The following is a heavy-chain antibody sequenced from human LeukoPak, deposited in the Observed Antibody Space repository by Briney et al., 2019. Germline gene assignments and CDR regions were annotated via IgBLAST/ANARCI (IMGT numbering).Heavy chain of an antibody. J-gene: IGHJ4*02. Sequence: ASVKVPCKASGYTFTGYYMHWVRQAPGQGLEWMGIINPSGGSTNYAQKFQGRVTMTRDTSTSTVYMELSSLRSDDTAVYYCAKLSYEGDYWGQGTLVTVSS. CDR1: GYTFTGYY. CDR3: AKLSYEGDY. CDR2: INPSGGST. D-gene: IGHD3-16*01. V-gene: IGHV1-46*01.